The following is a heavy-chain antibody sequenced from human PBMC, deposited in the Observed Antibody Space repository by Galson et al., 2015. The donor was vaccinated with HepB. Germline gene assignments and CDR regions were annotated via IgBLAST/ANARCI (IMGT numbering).Heavy chain of an antibody. J-gene: IGHJ4*02. D-gene: IGHD6-25*01. Sequence: SLRLSCAVSGLTVINTYMMWVRQAPGQGLEWVSGISGSVGNPYYADSVKGRFTISRDNSKNTLYLQMNSLRAEDTAVYYCAKEWAAAYKSFDYWGQGTLVTVSS. V-gene: IGHV3-23*01. CDR1: GLTVINTY. CDR2: ISGSVGNP. CDR3: AKEWAAAYKSFDY.